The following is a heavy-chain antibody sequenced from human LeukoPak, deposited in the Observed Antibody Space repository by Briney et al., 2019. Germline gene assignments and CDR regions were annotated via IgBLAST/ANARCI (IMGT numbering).Heavy chain of an antibody. D-gene: IGHD2-21*02. CDR1: GFTFSSYA. V-gene: IGHV3-23*01. J-gene: IGHJ4*02. Sequence: GGSLRLSCAASGFTFSSYAMSWVRQAPGRGLEWVSTISGSGGSTYYADSVKGRFTISRDNSKNTLYLQMNSLRAEDTAVYYCAKAYCGGDCYLSHFDYWGQGTLVTVSS. CDR2: ISGSGGST. CDR3: AKAYCGGDCYLSHFDY.